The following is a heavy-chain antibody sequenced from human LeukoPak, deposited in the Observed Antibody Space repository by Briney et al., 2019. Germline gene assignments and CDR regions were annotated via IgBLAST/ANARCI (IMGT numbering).Heavy chain of an antibody. CDR3: ARDPDGSLDY. J-gene: IGHJ4*02. CDR1: GFTFSNYV. CDR2: ISTNGAST. V-gene: IGHV3-64*01. Sequence: PGGSLRLSCAASGFTFSNYVMYWVRQAPGKGLEYVSAISTNGASTYYANSVKGRFTISRDNSKNTLYLQMGSLRDEDMAVYYCARDPDGSLDYWGQGTLVTVSS. D-gene: IGHD1-26*01.